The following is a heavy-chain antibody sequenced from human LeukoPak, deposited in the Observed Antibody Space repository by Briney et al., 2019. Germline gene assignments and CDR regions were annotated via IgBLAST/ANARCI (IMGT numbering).Heavy chain of an antibody. Sequence: PGGSLRLSCAGSGFTFSSYAMSWVRQAPGKGLEWVSDIRVSGGSTYYADSVKGRFTISRDNSKNTLYLQMNSLRAEDTAVYYCAKVMTTVISYYYYAMDVWGQGTTVTVSS. CDR3: AKVMTTVISYYYYAMDV. J-gene: IGHJ6*02. D-gene: IGHD4-17*01. V-gene: IGHV3-23*01. CDR2: IRVSGGST. CDR1: GFTFSSYA.